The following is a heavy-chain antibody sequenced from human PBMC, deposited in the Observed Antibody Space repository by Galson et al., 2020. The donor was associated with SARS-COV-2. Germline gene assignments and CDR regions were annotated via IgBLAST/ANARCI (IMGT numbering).Heavy chain of an antibody. Sequence: SVKLSCKASGYIFNNYALNWVRPAPGQGLEWMAWINTNTGNPTYAQGFTGRFAFSLDTSISTAYLQISSLKAEDTAIYYCARGAGAWFGELLDYWGQGTLVTVSS. D-gene: IGHD3-10*01. CDR2: INTNTGNP. CDR1: GYIFNNYA. J-gene: IGHJ4*02. CDR3: ARGAGAWFGELLDY. V-gene: IGHV7-4-1*02.